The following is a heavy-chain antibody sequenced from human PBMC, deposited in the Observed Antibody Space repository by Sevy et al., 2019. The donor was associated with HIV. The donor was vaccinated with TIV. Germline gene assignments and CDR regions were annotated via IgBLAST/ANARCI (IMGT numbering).Heavy chain of an antibody. CDR1: GYTFTGYY. CDR2: INPDSGGP. CDR3: VRDDRDGYFDY. V-gene: IGHV1-2*02. J-gene: IGHJ4*02. Sequence: ASVKVSCKASGYTFTGYYMHWVQQAPGQGLEWMGGINPDSGGPNYAPKFQGRVTLTRDTSISTAYMELSRLKSDDTAVYYCVRDDRDGYFDYWGQGTLVTVSS.